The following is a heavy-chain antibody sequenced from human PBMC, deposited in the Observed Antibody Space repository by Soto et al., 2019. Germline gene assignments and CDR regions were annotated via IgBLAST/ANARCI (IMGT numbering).Heavy chain of an antibody. V-gene: IGHV3-33*01. CDR2: IQDDGSKQ. J-gene: IGHJ1*01. D-gene: IGHD5-12*01. CDR3: ARSHSYHYHFPFPSLFQ. CDR1: GFTFSSYG. Sequence: QVQLVESGGGVVQPGRSLRLSCVASGFTFSSYGMLWVRQAPGKGLDWVAVIQDDGSKQYYAVSLKGRFYISRDNSKVTHYLQINILRADDTSVHYCARSHSYHYHFPFPSLFQ.